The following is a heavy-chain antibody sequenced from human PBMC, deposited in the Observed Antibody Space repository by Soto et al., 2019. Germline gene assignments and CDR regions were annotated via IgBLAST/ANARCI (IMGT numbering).Heavy chain of an antibody. CDR3: ARDFMVAHTSPYYYYYSMDV. D-gene: IGHD5-12*01. Sequence: SETLSLTCTVSGGSISSYYWSWIRQPPGKGLEWIGYIYYSGSTNYNPSLKSRVTISVDTSKNQFSLKLSSVTAADTAVYYCARDFMVAHTSPYYYYYSMDVWGQGTTVTVSS. CDR2: IYYSGST. J-gene: IGHJ6*02. CDR1: GGSISSYY. V-gene: IGHV4-59*01.